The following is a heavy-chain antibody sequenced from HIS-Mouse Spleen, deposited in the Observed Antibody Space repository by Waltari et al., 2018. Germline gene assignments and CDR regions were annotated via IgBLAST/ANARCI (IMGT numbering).Heavy chain of an antibody. J-gene: IGHJ2*01. D-gene: IGHD6-13*01. CDR2: IDYSGST. Sequence: QLQLQESGPGLVKPSETLSLTCTVSGGPISSSSYYWGWIRQPPGKGLEWIGSIDYSGSTYYNPSIKSRVTIPVDTSKNQFSLKRSSVTAADTAVYYCAREIPYSSSWYDWYFDLWGRGTLVTVSS. V-gene: IGHV4-39*07. CDR3: AREIPYSSSWYDWYFDL. CDR1: GGPISSSSYY.